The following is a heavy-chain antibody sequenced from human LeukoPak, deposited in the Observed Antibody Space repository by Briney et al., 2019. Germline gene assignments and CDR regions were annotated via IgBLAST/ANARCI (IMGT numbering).Heavy chain of an antibody. J-gene: IGHJ1*01. V-gene: IGHV3-74*01. CDR1: GFTFSSYW. D-gene: IGHD3-22*01. Sequence: GGSLRLSCAASGFTFSSYWMHWVRQAPGKGLVWVSRIKSDGSTNYADSVKGRFTISRDNAQKTLSLQMNSLRAEDTGVYYCARAPSEIGGYYPEYFRHWGQGTLVTVSS. CDR3: ARAPSEIGGYYPEYFRH. CDR2: IKSDGST.